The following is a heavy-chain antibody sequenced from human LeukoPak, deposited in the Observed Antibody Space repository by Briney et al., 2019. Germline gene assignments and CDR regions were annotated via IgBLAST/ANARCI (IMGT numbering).Heavy chain of an antibody. Sequence: PSETLSLTCTVSGVSISSYYWTCIRQPPGKGLEWIGFISNSAITDYNPSLKSRVTISIDTSKNQFSLKLNSVTAADTAVYYCARVGYYGSGSYYRDYFEYWGQGTLVTVSS. CDR3: ARVGYYGSGSYYRDYFEY. J-gene: IGHJ4*02. CDR1: GVSISSYY. V-gene: IGHV4-59*01. CDR2: ISNSAIT. D-gene: IGHD3-10*01.